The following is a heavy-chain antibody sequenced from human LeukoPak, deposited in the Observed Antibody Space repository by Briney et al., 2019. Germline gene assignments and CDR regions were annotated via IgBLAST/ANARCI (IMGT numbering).Heavy chain of an antibody. V-gene: IGHV4-34*01. CDR1: GGSFSGYY. D-gene: IGHD3-22*01. J-gene: IGHJ3*02. CDR2: INHSGST. Sequence: SETLSLTCAVYGGSFSGYYWSWIRQPPGKGLEWIGEINHSGSTNYNPSLKSRVTISVDTSKNQFSLKPSSVTAADTAVYYCARTREKGGYYYHDAFDIWGQGTMVTVSS. CDR3: ARTREKGGYYYHDAFDI.